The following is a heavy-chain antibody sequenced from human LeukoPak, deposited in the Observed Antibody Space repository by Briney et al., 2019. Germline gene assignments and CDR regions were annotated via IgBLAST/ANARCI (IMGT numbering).Heavy chain of an antibody. Sequence: GGSLRLSCAASGFTFSNYWMHWVRQAPGKGLAWVSRIRGDGGITTYADSVKGRFTISRDNAKNTLYLQMNSLRAEDTAVYYCTRVVTWFDPWGQGTLVTVTS. V-gene: IGHV3-74*01. J-gene: IGHJ5*02. CDR2: IRGDGGIT. CDR1: GFTFSNYW. CDR3: TRVVTWFDP. D-gene: IGHD4-11*01.